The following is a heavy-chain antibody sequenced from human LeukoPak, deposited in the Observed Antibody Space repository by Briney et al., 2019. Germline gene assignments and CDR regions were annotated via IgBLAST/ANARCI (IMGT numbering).Heavy chain of an antibody. CDR2: ISGSGGST. CDR3: AKDLLEEEHYFDY. V-gene: IGHV3-23*01. D-gene: IGHD1-1*01. J-gene: IGHJ4*02. CDR1: GFTFSSYP. Sequence: PGGSLSLSCAASGFTFSSYPMSWVRHAPGKGLEWVSAISGSGGSTYYADSVKGRFTISRDNSKNTLYLQMNSLRAEDTAVYYCAKDLLEEEHYFDYWGQGTLVTVSS.